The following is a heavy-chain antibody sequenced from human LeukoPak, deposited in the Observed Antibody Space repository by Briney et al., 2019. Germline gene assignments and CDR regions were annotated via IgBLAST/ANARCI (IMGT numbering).Heavy chain of an antibody. CDR2: INHSGST. CDR3: ARGRRYPPRLWFGEQTFDY. V-gene: IGHV4-34*01. Sequence: TSETLSLTRAVYGGSFSGYYWSWIRQPPGKGLEWIGEINHSGSTNYNPSLKSRVTISVDTSKNQFSLKLSSVTAADTAVYYCARGRRYPPRLWFGEQTFDYWGQGTLVTVSS. CDR1: GGSFSGYY. D-gene: IGHD3-10*01. J-gene: IGHJ4*02.